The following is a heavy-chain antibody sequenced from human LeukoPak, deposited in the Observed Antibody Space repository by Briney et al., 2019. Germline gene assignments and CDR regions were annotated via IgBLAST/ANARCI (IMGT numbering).Heavy chain of an antibody. CDR1: GFTFRNYW. CDR2: ISSSSSYI. J-gene: IGHJ4*02. D-gene: IGHD4-23*01. V-gene: IGHV3-21*01. Sequence: PGGSLRLSCAASGFTFRNYWMIWVRQAPGKGLEWVSSISSSSSYIYYADSVKGRFTISRDNAKNSLYLQMSSLRAEDTAVYYCARVEDYGGNVRSHYWGQGTLVTVSS. CDR3: ARVEDYGGNVRSHY.